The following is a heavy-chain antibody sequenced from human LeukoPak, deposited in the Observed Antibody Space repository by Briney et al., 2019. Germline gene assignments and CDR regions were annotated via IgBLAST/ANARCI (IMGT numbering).Heavy chain of an antibody. CDR1: GFTFSSYS. CDR2: ISSSSRYI. Sequence: GGSLRLSCAASGFTFSSYSINWVRQAPGKGLEWVSSISSSSRYIYYADSVKGRFTISRDNAKNSLYLQMNSLRAEDTAVYYCACDRDYYDSSGYYNYWGQGTLVTVSS. CDR3: ACDRDYYDSSGYYNY. V-gene: IGHV3-21*01. J-gene: IGHJ4*02. D-gene: IGHD3-22*01.